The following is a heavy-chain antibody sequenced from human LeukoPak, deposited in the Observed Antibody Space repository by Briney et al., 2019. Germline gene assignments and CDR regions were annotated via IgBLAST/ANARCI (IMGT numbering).Heavy chain of an antibody. D-gene: IGHD6-19*01. CDR2: INAVNGNT. J-gene: IGHJ4*02. V-gene: IGHV1-3*01. Sequence: GSVKVSCKPSGYTFTSYAVHWVRQAPGQRLEWMGWINAVNGNTKYSQTFQGRVTITKDTSASTPYMELSSLRSEDTAVYYCARRGRGSGWYYHYWGQGTLVTVSS. CDR1: GYTFTSYA. CDR3: ARRGRGSGWYYHY.